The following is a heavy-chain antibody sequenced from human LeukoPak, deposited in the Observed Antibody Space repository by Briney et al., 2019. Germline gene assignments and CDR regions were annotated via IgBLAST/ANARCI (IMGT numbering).Heavy chain of an antibody. Sequence: PGGSLRLSFAASGFAFSRYSMKWGRRAPGKGVEGVSSIISSSSYIYYAASVKGRFTISRDNAKNSLYLQMNSLRAEDTAVYYCARDRMASFDYWGQGTLVTVSS. CDR1: GFAFSRYS. CDR3: ARDRMASFDY. J-gene: IGHJ4*02. CDR2: IISSSSYI. D-gene: IGHD5-24*01. V-gene: IGHV3-21*01.